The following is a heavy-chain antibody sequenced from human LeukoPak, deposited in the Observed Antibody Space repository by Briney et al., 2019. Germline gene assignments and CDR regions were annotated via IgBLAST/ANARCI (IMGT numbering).Heavy chain of an antibody. J-gene: IGHJ5*02. CDR2: IYYSGST. Sequence: SETLSLTCTVSGGSISSGGYYWSWIRQHPGKGLEWIGYIYYSGSTYYNPSLKSRVTISVDTSKNQFSLKLSSVTAADTAVYYCARDRLTQGWSDPWGQGTLVTVSS. CDR1: GGSISSGGYY. V-gene: IGHV4-31*03. CDR3: ARDRLTQGWSDP.